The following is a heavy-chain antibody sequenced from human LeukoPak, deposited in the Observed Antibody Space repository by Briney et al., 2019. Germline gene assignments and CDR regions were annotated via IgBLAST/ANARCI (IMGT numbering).Heavy chain of an antibody. CDR2: ISSSSSYI. V-gene: IGHV3-21*01. J-gene: IGHJ3*02. CDR1: EFTLSSYT. D-gene: IGHD6-19*01. CDR3: ARDFRAVADNAFDI. Sequence: PGGSLRLSCAASEFTLSSYTMNWVRQAPGKGLEWVSSISSSSSYIYYADSVKGRFTISRDNAKNSLYLQMNSLRAEDTAVYYCARDFRAVADNAFDIWGQGTMVTVSS.